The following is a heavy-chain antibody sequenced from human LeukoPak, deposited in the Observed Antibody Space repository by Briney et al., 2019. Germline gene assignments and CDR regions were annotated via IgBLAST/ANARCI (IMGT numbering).Heavy chain of an antibody. CDR1: GYTFTSYG. D-gene: IGHD3-22*01. Sequence: GASVKFCCKASGYTFTSYGISWVRQAPGQGLEWMGWISAYNGNTNYAQKLQGRVTMTTDTSTSTAYMELRSLRSDDTAVYYCAGYYYDSSGYYLDYWGQGTLVTVSS. J-gene: IGHJ4*02. CDR3: AGYYYDSSGYYLDY. V-gene: IGHV1-18*01. CDR2: ISAYNGNT.